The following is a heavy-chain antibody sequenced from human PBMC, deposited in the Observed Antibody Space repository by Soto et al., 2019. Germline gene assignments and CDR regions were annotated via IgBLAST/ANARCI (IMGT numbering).Heavy chain of an antibody. D-gene: IGHD4-4*01. CDR1: GFSLSTSGLS. CDR2: IYWDDDK. CDR3: AHSQKQTVRFDY. V-gene: IGHV2-5*02. J-gene: IGHJ4*02. Sequence: QITLKESGPTLVKPTQTLTLTCTFSGFSLSTSGLSVGWIRQPPGKALEWLALIYWDDDKRYSPSLKTRLTIIKDTSKNQVVLIMTNMDPVDTATYYCAHSQKQTVRFDYWGQGILVTVSS.